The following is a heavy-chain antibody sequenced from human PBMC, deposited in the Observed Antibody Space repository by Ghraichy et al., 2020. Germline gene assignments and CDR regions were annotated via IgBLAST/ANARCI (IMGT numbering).Heavy chain of an antibody. Sequence: SETLSLTCTVSGGSISTTGYYWGWIRQPPGKGLEWIGSVYYSGSTYYNPSLKSRVTISVDTSKNQFSLKLSSVTATDTAVFYCARHGEPYSSGWGALSYYYGMDVWGQGTTVTVSS. CDR2: VYYSGST. D-gene: IGHD6-19*01. CDR3: ARHGEPYSSGWGALSYYYGMDV. CDR1: GGSISTTGYY. V-gene: IGHV4-39*01. J-gene: IGHJ6*02.